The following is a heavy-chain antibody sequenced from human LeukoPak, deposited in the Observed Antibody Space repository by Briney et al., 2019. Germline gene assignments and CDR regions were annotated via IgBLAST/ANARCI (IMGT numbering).Heavy chain of an antibody. CDR3: ARGSPDLVPAAVDY. Sequence: GGSLRLSCAPSGYTFSSHGIHWVRQAPGKGLEWVAVVWYDGRNRDYAGSVKGRFTISRDNSKNTLYLQMNSLRAEDTTVYYCARGSPDLVPAAVDYWGQGTLVTVSS. CDR1: GYTFSSHG. J-gene: IGHJ4*02. V-gene: IGHV3-33*01. D-gene: IGHD2-2*01. CDR2: VWYDGRNR.